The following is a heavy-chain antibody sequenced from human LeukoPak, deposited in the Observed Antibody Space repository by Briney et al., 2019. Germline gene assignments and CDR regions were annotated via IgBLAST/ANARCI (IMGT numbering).Heavy chain of an antibody. CDR2: ISYDGSNE. CDR1: GFTFSSYW. V-gene: IGHV3-30*18. D-gene: IGHD5-24*01. J-gene: IGHJ4*02. Sequence: GGSLRLSCAASGFTFSSYWMSWVRQAPGKGLEWVAIISYDGSNEYYADSVKGRFTISRDNSKNTLFLQINSLRAEDTAVYYCAKSGYNRFDYWGQGTLVTVSS. CDR3: AKSGYNRFDY.